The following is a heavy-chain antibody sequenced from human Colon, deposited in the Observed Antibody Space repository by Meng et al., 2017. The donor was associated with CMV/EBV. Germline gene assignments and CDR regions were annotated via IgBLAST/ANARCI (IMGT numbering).Heavy chain of an antibody. D-gene: IGHD3-16*01. CDR1: GFIFSNYD. CDR3: VKDRTGSWGYGMDA. J-gene: IGHJ6*02. Sequence: GGSLRLSCAASGFIFSNYDIHWVRQAPGKGLEWVALMRFHGSNEYYADSVKGRFSVSRDNSKNTLYVQMNSLRPEDTAVYYCVKDRTGSWGYGMDAWGQGTTVTVSS. CDR2: MRFHGSNE. V-gene: IGHV3-30*02.